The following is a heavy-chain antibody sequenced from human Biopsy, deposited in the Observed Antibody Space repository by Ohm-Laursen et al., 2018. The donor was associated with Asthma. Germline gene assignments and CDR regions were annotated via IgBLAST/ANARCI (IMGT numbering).Heavy chain of an antibody. J-gene: IGHJ4*02. CDR2: IPSDVRE. V-gene: IGHV3-30*18. CDR1: GFRFPIYG. CDR3: AKEVFPGWELRRGPDS. D-gene: IGHD1-26*01. Sequence: SLRLSCAASGFRFPIYGMHWVRQGPGKGLEWVALIPSDVREWYADSVKGRFTISRDNSRNTLHLEMNSLRAEDTAVYFCAKEVFPGWELRRGPDSWGQGTLVTVSS.